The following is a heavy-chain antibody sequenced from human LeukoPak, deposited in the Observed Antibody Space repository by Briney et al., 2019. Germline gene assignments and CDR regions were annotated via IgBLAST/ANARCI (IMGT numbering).Heavy chain of an antibody. CDR2: IRSKVNSYAT. CDR3: TRLGCGGDCYFDY. V-gene: IGHV3-73*01. Sequence: GGSLRLSCAASGFSVSSNYMSWVRQASGKGLEWVGRIRSKVNSYATAYAASVKGRFTISRDDSKNTAYLQMNSLKTEDTAVYYCTRLGCGGDCYFDYWGQGTLVTVSS. J-gene: IGHJ4*02. CDR1: GFSVSSNY. D-gene: IGHD2-21*02.